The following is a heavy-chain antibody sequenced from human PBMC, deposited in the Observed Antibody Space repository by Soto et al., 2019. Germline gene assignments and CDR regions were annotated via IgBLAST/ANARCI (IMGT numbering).Heavy chain of an antibody. CDR3: PRLIGTTDY. D-gene: IGHD1-7*01. J-gene: IGHJ4*02. V-gene: IGHV2-5*02. CDR2: IYWDDDE. CDR1: GFSLTTSGVG. Sequence: SGPTLVNPTQTLTLTCTFSGFSLTTSGVGVGWIRQPPGKALEWVALIYWDDDERHSPSLKSRLTITKDTSKNQVVLTMTNMAPVDTATYYCPRLIGTTDYWGQGTLVTVSS.